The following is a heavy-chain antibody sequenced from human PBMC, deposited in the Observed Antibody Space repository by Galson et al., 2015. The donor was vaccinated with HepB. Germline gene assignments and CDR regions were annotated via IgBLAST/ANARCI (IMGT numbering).Heavy chain of an antibody. CDR1: GASISRHY. D-gene: IGHD4-17*01. CDR3: ARVSDSGARDAFDV. V-gene: IGHV4-59*11. J-gene: IGHJ3*01. Sequence: ETLSLTCTISGASISRHYWSWIRQPPGQGLEWIAFSYYSGSASYNPSLKTRVTISVLTSKNQFSLRLSSVTAADTAVYYCARVSDSGARDAFDVWGRGAMVTVSS. CDR2: SYYSGSA.